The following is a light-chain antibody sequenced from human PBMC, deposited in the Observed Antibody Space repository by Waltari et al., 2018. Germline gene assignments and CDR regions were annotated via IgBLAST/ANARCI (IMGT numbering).Light chain of an antibody. CDR2: TAS. J-gene: IGKJ4*01. Sequence: TCRASQDISSWLAGDQQKPGKAPKLLIYTASSLQSGVPSRFSGSGSGTAFTLTITSLQPEDFATYYCQQVDSFPLTFGGGTKVDIK. V-gene: IGKV1-12*01. CDR3: QQVDSFPLT. CDR1: QDISSW.